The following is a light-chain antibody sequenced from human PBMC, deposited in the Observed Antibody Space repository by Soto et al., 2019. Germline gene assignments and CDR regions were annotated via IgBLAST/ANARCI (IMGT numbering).Light chain of an antibody. V-gene: IGKV1-9*01. Sequence: DIQLTQSPSFLSASVGDRVTITCRASQGISSYLAWYQQKPGKAPKLLIYAASTLQSGVPSRFSGSGSGTEFTRTISSLQPEDFATYYCQQLNSFPLTFGRGTRLEIK. J-gene: IGKJ5*01. CDR3: QQLNSFPLT. CDR2: AAS. CDR1: QGISSY.